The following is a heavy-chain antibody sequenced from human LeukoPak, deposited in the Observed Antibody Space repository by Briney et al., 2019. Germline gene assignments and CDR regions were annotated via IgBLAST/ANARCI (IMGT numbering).Heavy chain of an antibody. CDR3: ARDDTAVAGTELDY. V-gene: IGHV3-21*01. J-gene: IGHJ4*02. Sequence: GGSLRLSCAASGFTLSSYSMNWVRQAPGKGLEWVSSISSSSDYIYYADSVKGRFTISRDNSKNSLYLQMNSLRAEDTAVYYCARDDTAVAGTELDYWGQGTLVTVSA. CDR1: GFTLSSYS. D-gene: IGHD6-19*01. CDR2: ISSSSDYI.